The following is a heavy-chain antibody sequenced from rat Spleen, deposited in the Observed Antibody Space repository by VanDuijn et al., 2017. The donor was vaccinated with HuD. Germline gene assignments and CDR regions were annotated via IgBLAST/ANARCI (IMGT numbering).Heavy chain of an antibody. J-gene: IGHJ3*01. CDR1: GFSFTDNS. Sequence: EVQLKESGPGLVQPSQTLSLTCTVSGFSFTDNSVHWVRQPPGKGLEGMGVIWGDGSTAYNSALKSRLSISRATSKSQVFLKMSSLKTEYTATYYCARHPTYYGFDGEWFACWGQGTLVTVSS. CDR2: IWGDGST. CDR3: ARHPTYYGFDGEWFAC. D-gene: IGHD1-9*01. V-gene: IGHV2S63*01.